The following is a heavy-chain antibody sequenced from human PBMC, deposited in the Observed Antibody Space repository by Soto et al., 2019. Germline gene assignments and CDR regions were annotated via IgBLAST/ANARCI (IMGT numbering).Heavy chain of an antibody. V-gene: IGHV3-33*01. CDR3: ARDIGGSYGSGSYYKVGHFDY. J-gene: IGHJ4*02. CDR1: GFTFSSYA. D-gene: IGHD3-10*01. Sequence: QVQLVGSGGGVVQPGRSLRLSCAASGFTFSSYAMHWVRQAPGKGLEWVAIIWYGGTNKYYADSVKGRFTISRDNSNNTLYLQMSNLRAEDTAVYYCARDIGGSYGSGSYYKVGHFDYWGQGTLVTVSS. CDR2: IWYGGTNK.